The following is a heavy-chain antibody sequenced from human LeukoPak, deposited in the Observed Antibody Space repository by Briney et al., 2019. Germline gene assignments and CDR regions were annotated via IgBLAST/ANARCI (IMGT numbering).Heavy chain of an antibody. J-gene: IGHJ4*02. Sequence: GGSLRLSCAPSGFTFSSYWMSWVRQAPGKGLEWVGNIKQDGSEKNYADPVKGRFTISRDNAKNSLYLQMNSLRAEDTAVYYCARSRGAGPGAYFDYWGQGTLITVSS. V-gene: IGHV3-7*05. D-gene: IGHD6-19*01. CDR3: ARSRGAGPGAYFDY. CDR1: GFTFSSYW. CDR2: IKQDGSEK.